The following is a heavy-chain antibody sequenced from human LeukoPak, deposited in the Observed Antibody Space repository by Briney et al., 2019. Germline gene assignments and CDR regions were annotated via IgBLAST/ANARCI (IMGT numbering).Heavy chain of an antibody. J-gene: IGHJ4*02. Sequence: PGGSPRLSCAASGLIFSGSWMNWVRQAPGKGLEWVANIKQDGSEKYYVDSVKGRFTISRDNAKNSLYLQMNSLRAEDTAVYYCARTRITMIVGLASRFDYWGQGTLVTVSS. CDR3: ARTRITMIVGLASRFDY. CDR1: GLIFSGSW. V-gene: IGHV3-7*01. D-gene: IGHD3-22*01. CDR2: IKQDGSEK.